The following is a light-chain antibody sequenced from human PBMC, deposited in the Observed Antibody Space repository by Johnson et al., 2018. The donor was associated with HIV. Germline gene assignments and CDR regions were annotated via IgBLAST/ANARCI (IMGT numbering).Light chain of an antibody. CDR1: SSNIENNF. Sequence: QAVLTQPPSVSAAPGQKVTVSCSGSSSNIENNFVSWYQQLPGTPPKLLIYEDNKRPSGIPDRFSGSKSGTSATLGITRLQTGYEADYYCGTWNLSLNIHCFFGTGTKVPFL. J-gene: IGLJ1*01. CDR3: GTWNLSLNIHCF. V-gene: IGLV1-51*02. CDR2: EDN.